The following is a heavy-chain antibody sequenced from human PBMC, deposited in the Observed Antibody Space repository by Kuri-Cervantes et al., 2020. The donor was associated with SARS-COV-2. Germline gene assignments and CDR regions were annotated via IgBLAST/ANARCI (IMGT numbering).Heavy chain of an antibody. D-gene: IGHD1-26*01. CDR2: IWYDGENE. CDR3: ARGGRYYFDY. CDR1: GFTFSNYV. V-gene: IGHV3-33*08. Sequence: GESLKISCVASGFTFSNYVIHWVRQAPGKGLEWVAVIWYDGENEYYAGSVKGRFTISRDNSKNTVSLHMNSLTAEDTAVYYCARGGRYYFDYWGQGSLVTVSS. J-gene: IGHJ4*02.